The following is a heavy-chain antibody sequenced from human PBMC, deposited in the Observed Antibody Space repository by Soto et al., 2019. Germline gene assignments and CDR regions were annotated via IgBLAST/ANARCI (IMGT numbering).Heavy chain of an antibody. V-gene: IGHV3-23*01. Sequence: PGGSLRLSCAASGFTFSSYAMSWVRQAPGKGLEWVSAISGSGGSTYYADSVKGRFTISRDNSKNTLYLQMNSLRAEDTAVYYCAKDRSIAAAGSRSSGMDVWGQGTTVTVSS. CDR1: GFTFSSYA. D-gene: IGHD6-13*01. CDR3: AKDRSIAAAGSRSSGMDV. J-gene: IGHJ6*02. CDR2: ISGSGGST.